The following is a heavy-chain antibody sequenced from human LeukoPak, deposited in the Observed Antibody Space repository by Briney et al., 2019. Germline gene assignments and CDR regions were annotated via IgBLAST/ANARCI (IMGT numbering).Heavy chain of an antibody. V-gene: IGHV3-21*01. CDR2: ISSSSSYI. CDR3: AGYAGAPSTFDY. J-gene: IGHJ4*02. Sequence: GGSLRLSCAASGFTFSSYSMNWVRQAPGKGLEWVSSISSSSSYIYYADSVKGRFTISRDNAKNSLYLQMNSLRAEDTAVYYCAGYAGAPSTFDYWGQGTLVTVSS. CDR1: GFTFSSYS. D-gene: IGHD2-2*01.